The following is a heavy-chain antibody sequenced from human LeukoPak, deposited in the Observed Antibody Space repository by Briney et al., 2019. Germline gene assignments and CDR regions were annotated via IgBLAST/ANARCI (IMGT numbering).Heavy chain of an antibody. CDR3: ARDNDFWSGYYTTYYYYMDV. Sequence: PGGSLRLSCAASGFTFSSYSMDWVRQAPGKGLEWVSSISSSSSYIYYADSVKGRFTISRDNAKNSLYLQMNSLRAEDTAVYYCARDNDFWSGYYTTYYYYMDVWGKGTTVTVSS. CDR2: ISSSSSYI. CDR1: GFTFSSYS. J-gene: IGHJ6*03. D-gene: IGHD3-3*01. V-gene: IGHV3-21*01.